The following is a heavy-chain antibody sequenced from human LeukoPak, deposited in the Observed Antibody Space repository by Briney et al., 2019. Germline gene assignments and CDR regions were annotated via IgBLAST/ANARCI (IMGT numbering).Heavy chain of an antibody. J-gene: IGHJ4*02. V-gene: IGHV4-59*01. D-gene: IGHD3-22*01. Sequence: SETLSLTCTVSGGSISSYYWSWIRQPPGKGLEWTGYIYYSGSTNYNPSLKSRVTISVDTSKNQFSLKLSSVTAADTAAYYCARLPYYDSSGYYPYYFDYWGQGTLVTVSS. CDR1: GGSISSYY. CDR3: ARLPYYDSSGYYPYYFDY. CDR2: IYYSGST.